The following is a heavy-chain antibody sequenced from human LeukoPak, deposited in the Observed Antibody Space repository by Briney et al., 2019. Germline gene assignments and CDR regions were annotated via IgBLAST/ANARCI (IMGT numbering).Heavy chain of an antibody. D-gene: IGHD3-3*01. V-gene: IGHV1-8*01. CDR3: ATNRYDFWSATYYYYYYMDV. J-gene: IGHJ6*03. CDR1: GYTFTSYD. Sequence: ASVKVSCKASGYTFTSYDINWVRQATGQGLAWMGWMNPNSGNTGYAQKSQGRVTMTRNTSISTAYMELSSLRSEDTAVYYCATNRYDFWSATYYYYYYMDVWGKGTTVTVSS. CDR2: MNPNSGNT.